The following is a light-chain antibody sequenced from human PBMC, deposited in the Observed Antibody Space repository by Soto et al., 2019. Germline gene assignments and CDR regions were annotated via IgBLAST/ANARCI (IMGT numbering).Light chain of an antibody. V-gene: IGKV3-20*01. J-gene: IGKJ1*01. CDR2: GAS. CDR1: QSVRSNY. Sequence: EIVLTQSPGTLSLSPGERATLSCRASQSVRSNYLAWYQQKSGQAPRLLIYGASSRATGIPDRFSGSGSGTDFTLTISRLEPEDFAVYYCQQYGGSPRTFGQGTKVDIK. CDR3: QQYGGSPRT.